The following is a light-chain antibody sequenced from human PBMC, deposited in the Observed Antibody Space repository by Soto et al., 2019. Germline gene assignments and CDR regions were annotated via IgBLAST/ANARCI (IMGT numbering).Light chain of an antibody. V-gene: IGKV1-5*03. CDR3: RQYVSYPVT. CDR2: KAS. J-gene: IGKJ4*01. CDR1: QSISNS. Sequence: IQMTQSPSTLTASVGDRVTITCRASQSISNSLAWYQQKPGKAPNLLIYKASSLESGVPSRFSGSGSGTEFTLTISSLQPDDFATYYCRQYVSYPVTFGGGTKVEMK.